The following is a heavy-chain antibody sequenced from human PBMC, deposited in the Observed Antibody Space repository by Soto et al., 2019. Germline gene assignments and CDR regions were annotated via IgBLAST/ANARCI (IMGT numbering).Heavy chain of an antibody. CDR3: ARIGGCSGGSCYSSLSPFGP. Sequence: GASVKVSCKASGYTFTSYAMHWVRQAPGQRLEWMGWINAGNGNTKYSQKFQGRVTITRDTSASTAYMELSSLRSEDTAVYYCARIGGCSGGSCYSSLSPFGPWGQGTLVTVSS. D-gene: IGHD2-15*01. V-gene: IGHV1-3*01. CDR2: INAGNGNT. J-gene: IGHJ5*02. CDR1: GYTFTSYA.